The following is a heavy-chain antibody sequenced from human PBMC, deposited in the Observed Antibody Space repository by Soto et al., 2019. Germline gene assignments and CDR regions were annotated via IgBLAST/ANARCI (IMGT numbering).Heavy chain of an antibody. J-gene: IGHJ4*02. CDR3: APRTYYYDSSGSDPIFFDY. D-gene: IGHD3-22*01. CDR2: FDPEDGET. Sequence: ASAKVSCKVSGYTLTELSIHRARQAPGKRLACMGGFDPEDGETIYAQKFQGRFTMTEDTSTDTAYMELSSLRSEDTAVYYCAPRTYYYDSSGSDPIFFDYWGQGTLVTASS. V-gene: IGHV1-24*01. CDR1: GYTLTELS.